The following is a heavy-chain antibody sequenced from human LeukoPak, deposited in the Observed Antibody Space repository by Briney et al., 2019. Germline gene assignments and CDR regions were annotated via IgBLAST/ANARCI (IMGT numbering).Heavy chain of an antibody. CDR1: GFTFSNYG. Sequence: PGGSLRLSCAASGFTFSNYGMSWVRQAPGKGLEWVSGISGSGGSTYYADSVKGRFTISRDNSKNTLYLQMNSLRAEDTAIYYCAKDLVTGSLDYWGQGTLVTVSS. CDR3: AKDLVTGSLDY. J-gene: IGHJ4*02. CDR2: ISGSGGST. V-gene: IGHV3-23*01. D-gene: IGHD3-10*01.